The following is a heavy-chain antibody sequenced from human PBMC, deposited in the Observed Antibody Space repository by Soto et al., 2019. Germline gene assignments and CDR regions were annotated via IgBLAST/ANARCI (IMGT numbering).Heavy chain of an antibody. V-gene: IGHV4-59*07. CDR1: GTSIRSYD. Sequence: SDTLSLTCTASGTSIRSYDWSWIRQPPGKGLEWIANIHYSGTTNYNPSLASRVTLSVDTSKNQFSLKMTSVTAADRAMYFCARYNSYAIDYWGRGTLVTVSS. J-gene: IGHJ4*02. CDR3: ARYNSYAIDY. CDR2: IHYSGTT. D-gene: IGHD2-8*01.